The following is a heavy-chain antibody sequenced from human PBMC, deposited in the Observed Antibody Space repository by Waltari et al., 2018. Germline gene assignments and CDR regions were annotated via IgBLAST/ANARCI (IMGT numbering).Heavy chain of an antibody. D-gene: IGHD2-2*01. Sequence: EVQLVESGGGLVKPGGSLRLSCAASGFNFFDTWMTWVRQAPGTGLEWVCRIKRSSDGGAAEYAAPVNGRFIISRDDSSSTLYLQMNSLKSEDTAVYYCITDPANAYVRWFDPWGQGTLVTVSS. V-gene: IGHV3-15*01. J-gene: IGHJ5*02. CDR2: IKRSSDGGAA. CDR1: GFNFFDTW. CDR3: ITDPANAYVRWFDP.